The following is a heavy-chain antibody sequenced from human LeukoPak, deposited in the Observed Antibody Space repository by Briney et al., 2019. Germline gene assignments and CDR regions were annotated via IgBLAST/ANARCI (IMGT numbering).Heavy chain of an antibody. CDR2: IYYSGST. CDR3: ARGLGDSSGYYSDY. CDR1: GGSMSSPSFY. D-gene: IGHD3-22*01. Sequence: SETLSLTCSVSGGSMSSPSFYWAWIRQPPGKGLEWIGNIYYSGSTYYNPSLQSRVTTSVDTSKNQFSLKLSSVTAADTAVYYCARGLGDSSGYYSDYWGQGTLVTVSS. J-gene: IGHJ4*02. V-gene: IGHV4-39*01.